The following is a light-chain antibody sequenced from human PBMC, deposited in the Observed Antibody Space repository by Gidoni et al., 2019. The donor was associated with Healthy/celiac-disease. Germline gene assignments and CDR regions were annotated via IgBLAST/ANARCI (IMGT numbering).Light chain of an antibody. Sequence: DIKMTQSPASLSASVGDRVTITCRASQSISSYLNWYQQKPGKAPKLLIYAASSLKSGVPSRFSGSGSGTDFTLTISSLQPEDFATYYCQQKSTFGQGTKLEIK. CDR3: QQKST. CDR2: AAS. CDR1: QSISSY. J-gene: IGKJ2*02. V-gene: IGKV1-39*01.